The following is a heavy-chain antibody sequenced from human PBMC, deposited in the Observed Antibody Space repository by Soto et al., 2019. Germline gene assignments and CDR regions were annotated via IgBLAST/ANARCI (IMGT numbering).Heavy chain of an antibody. V-gene: IGHV3-30-3*01. Sequence: QVQLVASGGGVVQPGRSLRLSCAASGFTFPRYAMYWVRQAPGKGLEWVAGMSFDGRAKYYPDSVKGRFTISGDNSRNRLFLQMSSLSEDDTAVYYCARKIFDSGARGCIDYWGQGALVTVSS. CDR1: GFTFPRYA. J-gene: IGHJ4*02. CDR3: ARKIFDSGARGCIDY. CDR2: MSFDGRAK. D-gene: IGHD1-26*01.